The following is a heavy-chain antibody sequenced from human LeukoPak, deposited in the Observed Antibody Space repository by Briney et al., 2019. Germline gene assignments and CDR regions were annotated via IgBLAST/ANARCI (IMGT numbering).Heavy chain of an antibody. CDR1: GYTFTSYD. Sequence: ASVKVSCKASGYTFTSYDINWVRQATGQGLEWMGWMNPNSGNTGYAQKFQGRVTMTRNTSISTAYMELRSLRSDDTAVYYCARDCSGGSCYLYFDYWGQGTLVTVSS. CDR3: ARDCSGGSCYLYFDY. D-gene: IGHD2-15*01. V-gene: IGHV1-8*01. CDR2: MNPNSGNT. J-gene: IGHJ4*02.